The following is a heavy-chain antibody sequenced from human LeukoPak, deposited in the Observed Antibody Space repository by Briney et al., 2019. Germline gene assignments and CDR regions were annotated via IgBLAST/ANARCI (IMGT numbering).Heavy chain of an antibody. CDR2: IYYRGST. J-gene: IGHJ4*02. D-gene: IGHD6-19*01. Sequence: SETLSLTCTVSGGSISSSSYYWGWIRKPPGKGLEWIGSIYYRGSTYYNPSLKSRVTISVDTSKNQFSLKLSSVTAADTAVYYCARDEPEYSSGWYSAPFDYWGQGTLVTVSS. V-gene: IGHV4-39*07. CDR1: GGSISSSSYY. CDR3: ARDEPEYSSGWYSAPFDY.